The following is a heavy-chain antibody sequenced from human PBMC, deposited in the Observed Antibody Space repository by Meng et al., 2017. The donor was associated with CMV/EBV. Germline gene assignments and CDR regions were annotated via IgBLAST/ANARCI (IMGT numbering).Heavy chain of an antibody. CDR1: GFTFSSYS. D-gene: IGHD3-22*01. V-gene: IGHV3-21*01. CDR2: ISSSSSYI. CDR3: ARDGGYDSSGNRMGTFDY. Sequence: ETLSLTCAASGFTFSSYSMNWVRQAPGKGLEWVSSISSSSSYIYYADSVKGRFTISRDNAKNSLYLQMNSLRAEDTAVYYCARDGGYDSSGNRMGTFDYWGQGTLVTVSS. J-gene: IGHJ4*02.